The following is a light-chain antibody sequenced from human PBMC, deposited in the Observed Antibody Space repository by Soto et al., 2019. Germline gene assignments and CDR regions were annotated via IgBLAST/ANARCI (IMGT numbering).Light chain of an antibody. Sequence: DIPMTQSPSTLSASVGDRVTITCRASQTIRNWLAWYQQKPGKAPKLLIYDASILQSGVPSRFSGSRSGTEFTLTISSLQPDDFATYYCQQYNSYSMYAFGQGTKLEIK. J-gene: IGKJ2*01. V-gene: IGKV1-5*01. CDR1: QTIRNW. CDR2: DAS. CDR3: QQYNSYSMYA.